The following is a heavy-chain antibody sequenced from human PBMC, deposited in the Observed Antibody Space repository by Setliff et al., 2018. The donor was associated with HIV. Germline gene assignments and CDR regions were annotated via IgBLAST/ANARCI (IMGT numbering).Heavy chain of an antibody. CDR1: GDAINSGNNY. D-gene: IGHD3-10*01. Sequence: SETLSLTCTVSGDAINSGNNYWNWIRQRPRKGLEWIGYIYYDGATYYNPSLRSPVTISVDPSKNQIFLKMTSVTAVDTAVYYCARGGALTMAPAGCFDSWGQGILVTVSS. J-gene: IGHJ4*02. CDR3: ARGGALTMAPAGCFDS. V-gene: IGHV4-31*01. CDR2: IYYDGAT.